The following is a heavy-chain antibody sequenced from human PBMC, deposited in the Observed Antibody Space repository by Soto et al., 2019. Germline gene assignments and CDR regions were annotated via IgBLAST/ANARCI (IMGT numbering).Heavy chain of an antibody. CDR2: ISSGSSI. D-gene: IGHD3-22*01. Sequence: GGSLRLSCAASGFTVSSNYMSWVRQAPGRLEEGVSVISSGSSIYYADSVKGRFTISRDNAKNTLYLQMNSLRAEDTAVYYCAREGVIVVEGGYYFDYWGQGTLVTVSS. V-gene: IGHV3-53*01. CDR1: GFTVSSNY. J-gene: IGHJ4*02. CDR3: AREGVIVVEGGYYFDY.